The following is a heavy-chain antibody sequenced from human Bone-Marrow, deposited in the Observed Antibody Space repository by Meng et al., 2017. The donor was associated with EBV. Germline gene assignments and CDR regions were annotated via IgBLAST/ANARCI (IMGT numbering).Heavy chain of an antibody. V-gene: IGHV2-5*02. CDR1: GFSLSASGVS. CDR3: VHKKESTAFYFDY. Sequence: QTTLKEPGPKLVKPPQTPTLTCNVSGFSLSASGVSVGWIRQPPGKALEWLANIYWDDDQRYSPSLKSRLSITKDTSKNQVVLTMTNMDPVDTATYFCVHKKESTAFYFDYWGHGTLVTVSS. CDR2: IYWDDDQ. J-gene: IGHJ4*01.